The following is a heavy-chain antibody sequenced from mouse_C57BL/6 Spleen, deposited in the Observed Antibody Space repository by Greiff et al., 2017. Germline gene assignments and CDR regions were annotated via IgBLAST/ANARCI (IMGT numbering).Heavy chain of an antibody. J-gene: IGHJ4*01. CDR1: GFTFSDYS. Sequence: EVQLVESEGGLVQPGSSMKLSCTASGFTFSDYSMAWVRQVPEKGLEWVANIKYDGSSTYYLDSLNSRFIISRDNAKNILYLQMSSLKSEDTATYYCARDYDYDGFYAMDYWGQGTSVTVSS. V-gene: IGHV5-16*01. CDR3: ARDYDYDGFYAMDY. D-gene: IGHD2-4*01. CDR2: IKYDGSST.